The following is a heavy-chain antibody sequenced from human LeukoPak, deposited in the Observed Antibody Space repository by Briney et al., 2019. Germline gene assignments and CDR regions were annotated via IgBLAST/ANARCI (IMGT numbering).Heavy chain of an antibody. D-gene: IGHD5-18*01. V-gene: IGHV4-38-2*02. J-gene: IGHJ4*02. Sequence: PSETLSLTCTVSGGSINNYYWGWIRQPPGKGLEWIGSIYHSGSTYYNPSLKSRVTISVDTSKNQFSLKLSSVTAADTAVYYCARHVYSYGLAGDYWGQGTLVTVSS. CDR3: ARHVYSYGLAGDY. CDR2: IYHSGST. CDR1: GGSINNYY.